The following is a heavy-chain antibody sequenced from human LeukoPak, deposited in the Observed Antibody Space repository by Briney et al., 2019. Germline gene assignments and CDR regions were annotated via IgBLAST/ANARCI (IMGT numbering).Heavy chain of an antibody. J-gene: IGHJ4*02. D-gene: IGHD5/OR15-5a*01. V-gene: IGHV4-34*01. CDR1: GGSFSGYY. CDR2: INHSGST. CDR3: ARGSVSFDY. Sequence: SETLSLTCAVYGGSFSGYYWSWIRQPPGKGLEWIGEINHSGSTNYNPSLKSRVTISGDTSKNQFSLKLSSVTAADTAVYYCARGSVSFDYWGQGTLVTVSS.